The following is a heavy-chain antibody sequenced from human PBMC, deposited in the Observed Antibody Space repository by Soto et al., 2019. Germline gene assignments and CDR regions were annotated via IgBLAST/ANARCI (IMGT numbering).Heavy chain of an antibody. CDR3: AKRSHYGAYKPKPWYFDY. V-gene: IGHV3-23*01. CDR2: ISGSGGST. CDR1: GFTFSSYA. Sequence: EVQLLESGGGLVQPGGSLRLSCAASGFTFSSYAMSWVRQAPGKGLEWVSAISGSGGSTYYADSVKGRFTISRDNSKNTLYLQMNSLRAEDTAVYYCAKRSHYGAYKPKPWYFDYWGQGTLVTVSS. D-gene: IGHD4-17*01. J-gene: IGHJ4*02.